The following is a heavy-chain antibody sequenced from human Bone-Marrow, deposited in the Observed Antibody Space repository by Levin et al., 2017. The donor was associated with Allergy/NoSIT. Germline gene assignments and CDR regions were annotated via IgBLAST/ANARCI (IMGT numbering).Heavy chain of an antibody. CDR1: GYTFTSYA. CDR3: ARINRKNYDFWSGSEGEDY. CDR2: INAGNGNT. V-gene: IGHV1-3*01. J-gene: IGHJ4*02. D-gene: IGHD3-3*01. Sequence: ASVKVSCKASGYTFTSYAMHWVRQAPGQRLEWMGWINAGNGNTKYSQKFQGRVTITRDTSASTAYMELSSLRSEDTAVYYCARINRKNYDFWSGSEGEDYWGQGTLVTVSS.